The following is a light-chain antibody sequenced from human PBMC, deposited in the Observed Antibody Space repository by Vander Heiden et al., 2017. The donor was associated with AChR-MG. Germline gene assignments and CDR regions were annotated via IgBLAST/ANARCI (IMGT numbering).Light chain of an antibody. Sequence: DIQMTQSPSNLSASVGDRVTITCRASQSISSWLAWDQQKPGKAPNLLIYKASSLERGVPSRFSGSGSGTEFTLTSSSLPPDDFATYYGQQYNSYSFGQGTKVEIK. J-gene: IGKJ1*01. CDR3: QQYNSYS. V-gene: IGKV1-5*03. CDR2: KAS. CDR1: QSISSW.